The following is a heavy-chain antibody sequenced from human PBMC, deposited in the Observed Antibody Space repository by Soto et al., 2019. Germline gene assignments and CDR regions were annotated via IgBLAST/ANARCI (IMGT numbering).Heavy chain of an antibody. Sequence: SETLSLTCTVSGGSLSSYYWSWIRQPPGKGLEWIGYIYYSGSTNYNPSLKSRVTISVDTSKSTAYMELSSLRSEDTAVYYCARTLSVTIWPNWFDPWGQGTLVNVSS. CDR1: GGSLSSYY. CDR2: IYYSGST. V-gene: IGHV4-59*01. D-gene: IGHD4-17*01. CDR3: ARTLSVTIWPNWFDP. J-gene: IGHJ5*02.